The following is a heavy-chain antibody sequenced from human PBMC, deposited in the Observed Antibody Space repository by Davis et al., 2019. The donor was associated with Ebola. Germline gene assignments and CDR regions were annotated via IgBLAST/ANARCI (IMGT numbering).Heavy chain of an antibody. CDR3: ARGWLRRGMDV. CDR2: TYYTSKWFN. CDR1: GDSVSGSNGA. V-gene: IGHV6-1*01. J-gene: IGHJ6*04. D-gene: IGHD5-18*01. Sequence: PSETLSPTCALSGDSVSGSNGAWNWLRQSPSRGLEWLGSTYYTSKWFNDYAVSVKGRITVNADTSKNQFSLQLDSVTPEDTALYYCARGWLRRGMDVWGEGTTVTVSS.